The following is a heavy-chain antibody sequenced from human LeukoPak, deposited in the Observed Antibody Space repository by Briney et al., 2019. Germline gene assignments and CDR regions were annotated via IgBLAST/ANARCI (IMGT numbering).Heavy chain of an antibody. J-gene: IGHJ2*01. Sequence: GRSLRLSCAASGFTFSSSSMNWVRQAPGKGLEWVSYITSSSSTIYYADSVKGRFTISRDNSKNTLHLQMSSLRAEDTAIYYCARELVSLGTGYFDLWGRGTLVTVSS. V-gene: IGHV3-48*01. CDR2: ITSSSSTI. CDR3: ARELVSLGTGYFDL. CDR1: GFTFSSSS. D-gene: IGHD3/OR15-3a*01.